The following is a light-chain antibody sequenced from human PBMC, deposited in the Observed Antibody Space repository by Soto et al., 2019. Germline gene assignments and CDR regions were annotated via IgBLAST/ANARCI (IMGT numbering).Light chain of an antibody. CDR3: QQSYNRTRK. V-gene: IGKV1-39*01. J-gene: IGKJ1*01. CDR2: GAS. CDR1: LTIGDS. Sequence: RVTDPPTSLHLPFLTIGTITFRASLTIGDSLSWFQQKVGKPPTLLIYGASALQSGAPARFSGSGSETDFTLTINKMQREDFATYYCQQSYNRTRKFGQGTKVEIK.